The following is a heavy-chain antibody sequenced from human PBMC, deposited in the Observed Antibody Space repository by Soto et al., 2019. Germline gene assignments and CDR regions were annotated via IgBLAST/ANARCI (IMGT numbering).Heavy chain of an antibody. Sequence: SETLSLTCAVSGGSISSSNWWSWVRQPPGKGLEWIGEIYHSGSTNYNPSLKSRVTISVDKSKNQFSLKLSSVTAADTAVYYCARRPLVVTEAIRGALDYWGQGTLVTVSS. CDR1: GGSISSSNW. CDR3: ARRPLVVTEAIRGALDY. V-gene: IGHV4-4*02. J-gene: IGHJ4*02. CDR2: IYHSGST. D-gene: IGHD2-21*02.